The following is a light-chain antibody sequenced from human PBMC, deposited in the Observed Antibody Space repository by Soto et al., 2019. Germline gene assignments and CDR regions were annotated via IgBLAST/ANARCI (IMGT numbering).Light chain of an antibody. Sequence: DIQMTQSPSTLSASVGDRVTITCRASQSIGSWLAWYQQKPGKAPKLLMYGASYLKSGVPTRFSGSGSGTDFTLTISSLQPEDFATYYCQQTYTTPEITFGQGTRLEIK. CDR3: QQTYTTPEIT. J-gene: IGKJ5*01. CDR2: GAS. CDR1: QSIGSW. V-gene: IGKV1-39*01.